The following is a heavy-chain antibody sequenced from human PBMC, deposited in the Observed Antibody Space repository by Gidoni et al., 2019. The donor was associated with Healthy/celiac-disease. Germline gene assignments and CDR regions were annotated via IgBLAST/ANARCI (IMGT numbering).Heavy chain of an antibody. D-gene: IGHD6-19*01. Sequence: PGKGLEWVSYISSSGSTIYYADSVKGRFTISRDNAKNSLYLQMNSLRAEDTAVYYCARETVAGNYYYYGMDVWGQGTTVTVSS. V-gene: IGHV3-48*03. CDR3: ARETVAGNYYYYGMDV. CDR2: ISSSGSTI. J-gene: IGHJ6*02.